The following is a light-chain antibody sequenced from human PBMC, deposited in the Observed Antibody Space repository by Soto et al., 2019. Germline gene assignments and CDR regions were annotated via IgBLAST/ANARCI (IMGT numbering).Light chain of an antibody. CDR2: DAS. CDR3: QQYNSYWM. Sequence: DIQMTQSPSTLSASVGDRVTITCRASQNIDDYLAWYQQKPGKAPQLLIYDASNLQSGVPSRFSGSGSGTEFTLIISSLQPDDFATYYCQQYNSYWMFGLGTKVEI. V-gene: IGKV1-5*01. J-gene: IGKJ1*01. CDR1: QNIDDY.